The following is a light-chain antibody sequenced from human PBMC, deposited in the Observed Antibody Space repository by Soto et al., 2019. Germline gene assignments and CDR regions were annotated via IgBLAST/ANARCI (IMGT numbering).Light chain of an antibody. J-gene: IGLJ3*02. CDR2: DVN. Sequence: QSALTQPASVSGSPGQSITISCTGTSSDVGGSNHVSWYQQHPGKAPKLMIFDVNSRPSGVSNRFSGSKSGNTASLSISGLQAEDEAEYYCCSYATSSTLVLFGGGTKLTVL. V-gene: IGLV2-14*01. CDR3: CSYATSSTLVL. CDR1: SSDVGGSNH.